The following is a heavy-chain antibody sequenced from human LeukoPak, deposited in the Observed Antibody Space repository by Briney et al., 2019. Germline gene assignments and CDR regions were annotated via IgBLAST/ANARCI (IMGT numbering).Heavy chain of an antibody. CDR2: IRYGGADK. D-gene: IGHD3-9*01. J-gene: IGHJ4*02. V-gene: IGHV3-30*02. Sequence: GGSLRLSCAASGFTFRTFGMHWVRQAPGKGLEWVAFIRYGGADKFYADSVKGRFTISRDNSKNTAYLQMNSLRAEDTAVYYCAKTTYYDILTGYQRTFYFDYWGQGTLVTVSS. CDR3: AKTTYYDILTGYQRTFYFDY. CDR1: GFTFRTFG.